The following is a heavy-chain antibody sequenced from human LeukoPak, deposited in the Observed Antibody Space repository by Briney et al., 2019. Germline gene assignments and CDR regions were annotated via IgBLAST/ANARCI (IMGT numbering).Heavy chain of an antibody. V-gene: IGHV4-59*08. CDR1: GGSISSYY. CDR3: ARHVGIHLWSLYFDY. J-gene: IGHJ4*02. CDR2: IYSSGST. D-gene: IGHD5-18*01. Sequence: SETLSLTCIGSGGSISSYYWSWIRQPPGKGLAGIGYIYSSGSTDYNPSLNGRVTISLDTYNHQFSLKLTSVTAADTAVYYCARHVGIHLWSLYFDYWGQGSLVTVFS.